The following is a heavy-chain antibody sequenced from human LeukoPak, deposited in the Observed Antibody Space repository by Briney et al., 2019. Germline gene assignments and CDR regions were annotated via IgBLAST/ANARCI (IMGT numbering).Heavy chain of an antibody. V-gene: IGHV1-2*02. D-gene: IGHD3-10*01. CDR2: INPKSGGT. Sequence: GASVKVSCKASGYSFTGHYMHWVRQAPGQGLEWMGWINPKSGGTNYAQKFQGRVTMTRDTSISTAYMDMSSLRSDDTAVYYCARNLWFGESNDAFDMWGQGTMVTVSS. CDR1: GYSFTGHY. J-gene: IGHJ3*02. CDR3: ARNLWFGESNDAFDM.